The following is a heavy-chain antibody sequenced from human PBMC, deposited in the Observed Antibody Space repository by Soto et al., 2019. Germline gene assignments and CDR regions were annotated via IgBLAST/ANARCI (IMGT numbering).Heavy chain of an antibody. Sequence: PGGSLRLSCAASGFTFSSYAMSWVRQAPGKGLEWVSAISGSGGSTYYADSVKGRFTISRDNSKNTLYLQMNSLRAEDTAVYYCAKVPHDFWSGYRFDYWGQGTLVTVSS. V-gene: IGHV3-23*01. J-gene: IGHJ4*02. CDR1: GFTFSSYA. CDR2: ISGSGGST. CDR3: AKVPHDFWSGYRFDY. D-gene: IGHD3-3*01.